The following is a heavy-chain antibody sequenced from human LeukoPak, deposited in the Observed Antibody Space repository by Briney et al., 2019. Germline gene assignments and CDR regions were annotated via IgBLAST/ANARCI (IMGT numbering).Heavy chain of an antibody. CDR2: IYHSGST. CDR3: ARRESDEYFQH. CDR1: VYSISSGYY. J-gene: IGHJ1*01. V-gene: IGHV4-38-2*02. D-gene: IGHD3-10*01. Sequence: SETLSPTCTVSVYSISSGYYWGWIRQPPGKGLEWIGSIYHSGSTYYNPSLKSRVTISVDTSKNQFSLKLSSVTAADTAVYYCARRESDEYFQHWGQGTLVTVSS.